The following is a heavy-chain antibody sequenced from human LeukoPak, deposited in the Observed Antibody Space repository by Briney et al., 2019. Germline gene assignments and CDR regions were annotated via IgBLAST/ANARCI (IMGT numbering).Heavy chain of an antibody. CDR2: ISGNGIST. CDR1: GLTFSSYA. V-gene: IGHV3-23*01. D-gene: IGHD2-21*02. Sequence: GGSLRLSCAASGLTFSSYAMSWVRQAPGKGPEWVSAISGNGISTSYADAVKGRFTISRDNSKNTLSLQMNSLRAEDTAVYYCASAGGDSRPHDFWGQGTLVTVSS. J-gene: IGHJ4*02. CDR3: ASAGGDSRPHDF.